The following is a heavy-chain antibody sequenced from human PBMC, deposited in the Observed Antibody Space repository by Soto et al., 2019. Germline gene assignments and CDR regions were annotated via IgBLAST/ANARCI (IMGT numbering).Heavy chain of an antibody. CDR2: IIPIFGTA. CDR1: GGTFSSYA. Sequence: QVQLVQSGAEVKKPGSSVKVSCKASGGTFSSYAISWVRQAPGQGLEWMGGIIPIFGTANYAQKFQGRVTITADESTRTAYIKLGSRSSQDKAVYYRARVWGGGGHYYYGMDVWGQGTTVTVSS. J-gene: IGHJ6*02. D-gene: IGHD3-16*01. CDR3: ARVWGGGGHYYYGMDV. V-gene: IGHV1-69*01.